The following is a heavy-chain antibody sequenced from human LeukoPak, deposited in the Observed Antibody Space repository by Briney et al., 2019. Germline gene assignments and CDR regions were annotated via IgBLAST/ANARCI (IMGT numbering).Heavy chain of an antibody. CDR3: ASGSRDGYNYRFDY. V-gene: IGHV3-48*04. Sequence: GGSLRLSCAASGFTFSSYSMNWVRQAPGKGLEWVSSISSSSSTIYYADSVKGRFTISRDNAKNSLYLQMNSLRAEDTAVYYCASGSRDGYNYRFDYWGQGTLVTVSS. CDR2: ISSSSSTI. J-gene: IGHJ4*02. CDR1: GFTFSSYS. D-gene: IGHD5-24*01.